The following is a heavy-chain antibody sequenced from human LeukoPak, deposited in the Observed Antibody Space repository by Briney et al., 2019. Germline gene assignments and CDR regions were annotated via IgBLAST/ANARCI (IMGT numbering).Heavy chain of an antibody. CDR3: ARHPQAVAGSLQANWFDP. D-gene: IGHD6-19*01. CDR2: IYYSGST. V-gene: IGHV4-39*01. J-gene: IGHJ5*02. Sequence: SETLSLTCAVSGGSISSSSYYWGWIRQPPGKGLEWIWSIYYSGSTYYNPSLKSRVTISVDTSKNQFSLKLSSVTAADTAVYYCARHPQAVAGSLQANWFDPWGQGTLVTVSS. CDR1: GGSISSSSYY.